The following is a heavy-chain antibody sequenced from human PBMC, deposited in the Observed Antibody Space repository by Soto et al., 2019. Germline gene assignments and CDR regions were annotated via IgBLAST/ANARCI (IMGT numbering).Heavy chain of an antibody. J-gene: IGHJ4*01. Sequence: GGSLRLSCAASGFTLRSYWMSWVRQAQGKGLEWLATIKPDASEKKYVESVKGRFTVSRDNAKNSLYLQMDSLRAEDTAVYDCARGSGYGSGSSVNHCLYCCGRGTLVTVSS. CDR3: ARGSGYGSGSSVNHCLYC. D-gene: IGHD3-10*01. CDR1: GFTLRSYW. V-gene: IGHV3-7*01. CDR2: IKPDASEK.